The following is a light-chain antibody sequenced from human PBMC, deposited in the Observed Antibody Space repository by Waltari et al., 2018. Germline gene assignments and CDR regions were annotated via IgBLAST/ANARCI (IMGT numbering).Light chain of an antibody. CDR3: QQSYSTPQT. V-gene: IGKV1-39*01. CDR1: PSISSY. CDR2: AAS. Sequence: DIQMTQSPSSLSASVGDRVTLTCRASPSISSYLNWYQQKPGKAPKLLIYAASSLQSGVPSRFSGSGSGTDFTLTISSLQPEDFATYYCQQSYSTPQTFGQGTKVEIK. J-gene: IGKJ1*01.